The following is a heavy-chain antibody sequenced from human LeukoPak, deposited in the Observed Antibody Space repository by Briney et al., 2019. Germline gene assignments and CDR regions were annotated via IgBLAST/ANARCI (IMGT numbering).Heavy chain of an antibody. Sequence: PGRSLRLSCAASGFTFSSYAMHWVRQAPGKGLEWVAVISYDGSNKYYADSVKGRFTISRDNSKNTLYLQMNSLRAEDTAVYYCAREILSQFDPWGQGTLVIVSS. CDR3: AREILSQFDP. V-gene: IGHV3-30-3*01. D-gene: IGHD3-3*01. J-gene: IGHJ5*02. CDR1: GFTFSSYA. CDR2: ISYDGSNK.